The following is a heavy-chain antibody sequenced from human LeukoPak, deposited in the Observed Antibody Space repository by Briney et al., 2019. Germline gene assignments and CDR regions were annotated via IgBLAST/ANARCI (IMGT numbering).Heavy chain of an antibody. CDR1: GGSISNNSYY. V-gene: IGHV4-39*07. CDR2: IYYSGST. J-gene: IGHJ3*02. CDR3: ARDVVAAAGSNAFDI. Sequence: PSETLSLTCTVSGGSISNNSYYWSWIRQPPGKGLEWIGSIYYSGSTYYNPSLKSRVTISVDTSKNQFSLKLSSVTAADTAVYYCARDVVAAAGSNAFDIWGQGTMVTVSS. D-gene: IGHD6-13*01.